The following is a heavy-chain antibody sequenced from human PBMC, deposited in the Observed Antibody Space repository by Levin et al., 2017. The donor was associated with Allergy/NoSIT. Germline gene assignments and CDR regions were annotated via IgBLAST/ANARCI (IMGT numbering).Heavy chain of an antibody. J-gene: IGHJ3*02. D-gene: IGHD5-12*01. CDR1: GFTFSSYG. CDR2: ISYDGSNK. CDR3: AKDSGYGMWDAFDI. V-gene: IGHV3-30*18. Sequence: GGSLRLSCAASGFTFSSYGMHWVRQAPGKGLEWVAVISYDGSNKYYADSVKGRFTISRDNSKNTLYLQMNSLRAEDTAVYYCAKDSGYGMWDAFDIWGQGTMVTVSS.